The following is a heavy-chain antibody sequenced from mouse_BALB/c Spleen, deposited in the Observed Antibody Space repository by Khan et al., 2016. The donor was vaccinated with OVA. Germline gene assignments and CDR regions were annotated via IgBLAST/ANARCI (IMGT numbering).Heavy chain of an antibody. V-gene: IGHV1S56*01. CDR2: IYPGNVNT. CDR3: AREGYYGNYRAWFAY. Sequence: VQLQQSGPELVKPGASVRISCKASGYTFTDYYINWMKQRPGQGLDWSGWIYPGNVNTKYNEKFKDKATLTADKSSSTAYMQLSSLTSEDSAVYFCAREGYYGNYRAWFAYWGQGTLVTVSA. CDR1: GYTFTDYY. J-gene: IGHJ3*01. D-gene: IGHD2-1*01.